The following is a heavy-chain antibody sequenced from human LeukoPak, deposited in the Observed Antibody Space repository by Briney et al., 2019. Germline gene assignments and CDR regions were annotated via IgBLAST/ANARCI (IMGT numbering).Heavy chain of an antibody. Sequence: VASVKVSCKVSGYTLTELSMHWVRQAPGKGLEWMGGFDPEDGETIYAQKFQGRVTMTEDTSTDTAYMELSSLRSEDTAVYYCAKEIYYYDSSGSHDAFDIWGQGTMVTVSS. D-gene: IGHD3-22*01. CDR1: GYTLTELS. CDR3: AKEIYYYDSSGSHDAFDI. CDR2: FDPEDGET. J-gene: IGHJ3*02. V-gene: IGHV1-24*01.